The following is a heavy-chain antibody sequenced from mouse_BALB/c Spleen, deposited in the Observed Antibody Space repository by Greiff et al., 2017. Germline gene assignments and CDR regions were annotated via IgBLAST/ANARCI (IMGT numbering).Heavy chain of an antibody. CDR2: INPSNGRT. CDR3: ARGGY. J-gene: IGHJ2*01. V-gene: IGHV1S81*02. CDR1: GYTFHSYW. Sequence: QVQLQQPGAELVKPGASVKLSCTASGYTFHSYWMHWVKQRPGQGLEWIGEINPSNGRTNYNEKFKSKATLTVDKSSSTAYMQLSSLTSEDSSVYYCARGGYWGQGTTLTVSS.